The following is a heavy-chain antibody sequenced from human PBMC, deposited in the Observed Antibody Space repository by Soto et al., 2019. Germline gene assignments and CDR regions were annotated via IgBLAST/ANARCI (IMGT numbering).Heavy chain of an antibody. V-gene: IGHV5-10-1*01. CDR1: GYSLSGYW. CDR2: IDPSDSQT. Sequence: PXESLKIYCRGSGYSLSGYWITWVRQKPGKGLEWMGRIDPSDSQTYYSPSFRGHVTISVTKSITTVFLQWSSLRASDTAMYYCARQIYDSDTGPNFQYYFDSWGQGTPVTVSS. CDR3: ARQIYDSDTGPNFQYYFDS. J-gene: IGHJ4*02. D-gene: IGHD3-22*01.